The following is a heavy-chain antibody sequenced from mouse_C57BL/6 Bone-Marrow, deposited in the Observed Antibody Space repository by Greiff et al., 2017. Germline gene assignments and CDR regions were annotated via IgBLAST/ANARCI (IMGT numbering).Heavy chain of an antibody. CDR1: GFSLTSYG. CDR3: ARNYVSPHWYFDV. Sequence: QVQLQQSGPGLVQPSQSLSITCTVSGFSLTSYGVHWVRQSPGKGLEWLGVIGSGGSTDSTAAFISRLSISKDNSKSQVFFKMNSLQADDTSIYYCARNYVSPHWYFDVWGTGTTVTVSS. CDR2: IGSGGST. J-gene: IGHJ1*03. V-gene: IGHV2-2*01. D-gene: IGHD1-1*01.